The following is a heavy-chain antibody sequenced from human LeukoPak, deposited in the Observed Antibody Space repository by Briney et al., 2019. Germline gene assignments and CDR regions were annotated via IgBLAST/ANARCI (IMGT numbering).Heavy chain of an antibody. D-gene: IGHD6-13*01. Sequence: SETLSLTCTVSGGSISSGGYYWSWIRQHPGKGLEWIGYIYYSGSTNYNPSLKSRVTISVDTSKNQFSLKLSSVTAADTAVYYCARLAPRRYSSSWYGSGDAFDIWGQGTMVTVSS. J-gene: IGHJ3*02. CDR3: ARLAPRRYSSSWYGSGDAFDI. CDR2: IYYSGST. V-gene: IGHV4-61*08. CDR1: GGSISSGGYY.